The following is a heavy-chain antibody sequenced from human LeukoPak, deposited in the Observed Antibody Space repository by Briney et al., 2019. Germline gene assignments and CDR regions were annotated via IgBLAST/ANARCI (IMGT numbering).Heavy chain of an antibody. J-gene: IGHJ4*02. V-gene: IGHV4-34*01. Sequence: SETLSLTCAVYGGSFSGYYWSWIRQPPGKGLEWIGEINHSGSTNYNPSLKSRVTISVDTSKNQFSLKLSSVTAADTAVYYCARGLIRRRFGVVIIDFFDYWGQGTLVTVSS. CDR3: ARGLIRRRFGVVIIDFFDY. CDR2: INHSGST. CDR1: GGSFSGYY. D-gene: IGHD3-3*01.